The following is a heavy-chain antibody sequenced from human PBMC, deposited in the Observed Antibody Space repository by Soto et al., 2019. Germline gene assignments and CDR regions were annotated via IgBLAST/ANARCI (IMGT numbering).Heavy chain of an antibody. J-gene: IGHJ4*02. CDR2: ISATGGST. CDR3: ANAEHPRRSIGFDY. Sequence: LRLSCAGSGFTFASYVMTWVRQAPGKGLEWVSSISATGGSTYYAGSVKGRFTISRDNSKNTLYLQMNSLRAEDTAIYYCANAEHPRRSIGFDYWGQGTLVTVSS. D-gene: IGHD3-16*02. CDR1: GFTFASYV. V-gene: IGHV3-23*01.